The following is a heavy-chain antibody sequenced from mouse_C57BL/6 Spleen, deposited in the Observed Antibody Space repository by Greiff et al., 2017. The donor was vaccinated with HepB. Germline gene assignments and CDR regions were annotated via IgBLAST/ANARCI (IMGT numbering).Heavy chain of an antibody. CDR1: GYSFTGYY. D-gene: IGHD1-1*01. CDR3: ASDGSSPYYFDY. CDR2: INPSTGGT. Sequence: EVQLQQSGPELVKPGASVKISCKASGYSFTGYYMNWVKQSPEKSLEWIGEINPSTGGTTYNQKFKAKATLTVDKSSSTAYMQLNSLTSEDSAVSYCASDGSSPYYFDYWGQGTTLTVSS. V-gene: IGHV1-42*01. J-gene: IGHJ2*01.